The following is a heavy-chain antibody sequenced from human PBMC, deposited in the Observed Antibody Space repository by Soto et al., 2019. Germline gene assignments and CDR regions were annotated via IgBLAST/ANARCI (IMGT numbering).Heavy chain of an antibody. D-gene: IGHD4-17*01. CDR2: ISYDGSNK. CDR3: AKDWSGPDYGDYTSGY. V-gene: IGHV3-30*18. CDR1: GFTFSSYG. J-gene: IGHJ4*02. Sequence: PGGSLRLSCAASGFTFSSYGMHWVRQAPGKGLEWVAVISYDGSNKYYADSVKGRFTISRDNSKNTLYLQMNSLRAEDTAVYYCAKDWSGPDYGDYTSGYWGQGTLVTVSS.